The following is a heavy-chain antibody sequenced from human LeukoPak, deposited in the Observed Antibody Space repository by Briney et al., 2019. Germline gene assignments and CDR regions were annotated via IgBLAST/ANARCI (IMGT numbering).Heavy chain of an antibody. V-gene: IGHV4-39*01. CDR2: IYYSGST. Sequence: PSETLSLTCTVSGGSISSSSYYWGWIRQPPGKGLEWIGSIYYSGSTYYNPSLKSRVTISVDTSKNQFSLKLSSVTAADTAVYYCARLFLVRGVIPLFDYWGQGTLVTVSS. D-gene: IGHD3-10*01. J-gene: IGHJ4*02. CDR3: ARLFLVRGVIPLFDY. CDR1: GGSISSSSYY.